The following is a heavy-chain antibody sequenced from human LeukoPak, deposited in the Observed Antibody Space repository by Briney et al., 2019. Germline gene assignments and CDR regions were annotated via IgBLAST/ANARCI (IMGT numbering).Heavy chain of an antibody. Sequence: RASQTLSLTCTVSGGSISSGSYYWSWIRQPAGKGLEWIGRIYTSGSTNYNPSLKSRVTISVDTSKNQFSLKLSSVTAADTAVYYCARLSSGDGVPLDYWGQGTLATVSS. CDR1: GGSISSGSYY. V-gene: IGHV4-61*02. J-gene: IGHJ4*02. CDR3: ARLSSGDGVPLDY. D-gene: IGHD6-19*01. CDR2: IYTSGST.